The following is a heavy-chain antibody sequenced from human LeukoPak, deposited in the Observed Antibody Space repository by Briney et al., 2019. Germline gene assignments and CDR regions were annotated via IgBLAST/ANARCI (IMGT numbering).Heavy chain of an antibody. Sequence: GGSLRLSCAASGFTFSSYWMSWVRQAPGEGLEWVANIKQDGSEKYYVDSVKGRFIISRDNAKNSLYLQMNSLRAEDTAVYYCARVGAAATGYYWGQGTLVTVSP. CDR2: IKQDGSEK. V-gene: IGHV3-7*01. J-gene: IGHJ4*02. CDR3: ARVGAAATGYY. CDR1: GFTFSSYW. D-gene: IGHD6-13*01.